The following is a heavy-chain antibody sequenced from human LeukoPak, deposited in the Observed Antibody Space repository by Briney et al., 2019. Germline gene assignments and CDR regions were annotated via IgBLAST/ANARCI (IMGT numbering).Heavy chain of an antibody. CDR1: RFIFTNYW. J-gene: IGHJ4*02. D-gene: IGHD3-3*01. CDR3: AKDHYWSIDY. V-gene: IGHV3-74*01. Sequence: PGGSLRLSCAASRFIFTNYWIHWVRQAPGKGLVWVSHVNNDGSATSYADSVKGRFTISRDSAKNTVYLHMNSLRVEDTAVYYCAKDHYWSIDYWGRGTLVTVSS. CDR2: VNNDGSAT.